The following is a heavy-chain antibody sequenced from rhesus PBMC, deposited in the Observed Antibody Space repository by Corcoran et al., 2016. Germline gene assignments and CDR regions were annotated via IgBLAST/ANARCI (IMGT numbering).Heavy chain of an antibody. CDR1: GFTFSDYF. Sequence: EVQLVESGGGLVQPGGSLRVSCEASGFTFSDYFMQWVRQAPGKGPEGEGFIKKKANGGTAEYAASVKGRFTISRDDSKSIASLQMNSLKTEDTAVYYCTRGVHVWGRGVLVTVSS. V-gene: IGHV3-116*01. J-gene: IGHJ5-2*02. CDR2: IKKKANGGTA. D-gene: IGHD2-39*01. CDR3: TRGVHV.